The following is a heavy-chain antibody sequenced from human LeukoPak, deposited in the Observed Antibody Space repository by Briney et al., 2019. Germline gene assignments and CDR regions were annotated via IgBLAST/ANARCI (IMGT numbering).Heavy chain of an antibody. D-gene: IGHD6-13*01. J-gene: IGHJ4*02. CDR2: INGAGNKK. CDR1: GLTFYGYW. V-gene: IGHV3-74*01. Sequence: PGGSLRLSCEASGLTFYGYWMHWFRQLPGKGLVWVLEINGAGNKKNYADSVRGRFTVSRDNAKDAVYLQMDSLRVEDTAVYYCARGTVGAPGIDYWGQGTLVSVSS. CDR3: ARGTVGAPGIDY.